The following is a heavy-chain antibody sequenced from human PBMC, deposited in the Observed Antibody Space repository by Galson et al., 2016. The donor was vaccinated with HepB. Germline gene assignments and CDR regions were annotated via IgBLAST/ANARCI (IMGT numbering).Heavy chain of an antibody. Sequence: SLRLSCAASGFTFTRYWMSWVRQAPGKGLEWVANIAPDGSKNTYADSVKGRFTISIDNAKNSLYLQMNTLRAGDTAVYYCAREYSWSGRDVWGQGTTVTVSS. CDR2: IAPDGSKN. CDR3: AREYSWSGRDV. D-gene: IGHD2-15*01. J-gene: IGHJ6*02. V-gene: IGHV3-7*01. CDR1: GFTFTRYW.